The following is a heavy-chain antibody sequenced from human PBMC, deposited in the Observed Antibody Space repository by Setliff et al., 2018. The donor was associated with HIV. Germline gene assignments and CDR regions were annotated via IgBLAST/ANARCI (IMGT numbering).Heavy chain of an antibody. CDR1: GFTFSDYG. V-gene: IGHV3-30*03. CDR3: ARVLLRTNAVYGVVSNWFDP. J-gene: IGHJ5*02. D-gene: IGHD2-8*01. Sequence: GGSLRLSCAASGFTFSDYGMHWVRQAPGKGLEWVALISFHGRNKYYGDSVKGRFAASRDNAKSSLYLQMNSLRAEDTAVYYCARVLLRTNAVYGVVSNWFDPWGQGALVTVSS. CDR2: ISFHGRNK.